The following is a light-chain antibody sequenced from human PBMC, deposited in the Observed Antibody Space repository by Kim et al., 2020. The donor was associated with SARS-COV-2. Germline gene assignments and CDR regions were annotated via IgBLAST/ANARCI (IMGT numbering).Light chain of an antibody. J-gene: IGKJ2*01. Sequence: DIVMTQSPLSLSVTPGEPASISCRSSQSPLYSNGFNYLDWYLQKPGQSPQLLIYLGSNRASGAPDRFSGSGSGTDFTLKISRVEAEDFGVYYCMQTLQTPRTFGQGTKLEI. CDR3: MQTLQTPRT. CDR1: QSPLYSNGFNY. CDR2: LGS. V-gene: IGKV2-28*01.